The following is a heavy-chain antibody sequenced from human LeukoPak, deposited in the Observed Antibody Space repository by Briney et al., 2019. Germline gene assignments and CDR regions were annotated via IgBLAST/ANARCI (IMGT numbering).Heavy chain of an antibody. Sequence: GGSLRLSCAASGFTFRNYYMSWIRQAPGKGLEWVSYISSSATTVYYADSVKGRFTISRDNSKNTVYLQMNSLRAEDTAVYYCAKLIAVAGLGVDYWGQGTLVTVSS. CDR3: AKLIAVAGLGVDY. D-gene: IGHD6-19*01. CDR1: GFTFRNYY. V-gene: IGHV3-11*01. J-gene: IGHJ4*02. CDR2: ISSSATTV.